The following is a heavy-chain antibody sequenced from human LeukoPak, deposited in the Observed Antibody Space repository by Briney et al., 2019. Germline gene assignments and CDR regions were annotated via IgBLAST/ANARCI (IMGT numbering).Heavy chain of an antibody. CDR3: ARGGPFPSSSSSREYYLDY. D-gene: IGHD6-6*01. CDR1: GYDFINYG. V-gene: IGHV1-18*01. Sequence: DSVKVSCKACGYDFINYGISWVRQAPGQGLEWMGWRSIYNGNTDYKLQGRVTMTTDASTSTAYMELRSLRSDDTAVYYCARGGPFPSSSSSREYYLDYWGQGTLVTVSS. CDR2: RSIYNGNT. J-gene: IGHJ4*02.